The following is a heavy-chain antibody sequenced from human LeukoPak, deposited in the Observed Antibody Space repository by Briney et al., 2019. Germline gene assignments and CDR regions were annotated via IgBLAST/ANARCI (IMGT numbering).Heavy chain of an antibody. D-gene: IGHD6-6*01. J-gene: IGHJ6*03. Sequence: GESLKISCKGSGYSFTSYWIGWVRQMPGKGLEWMGIIYPGDSDTRYSPSFQGQVTISADKSISTAYLQWSSLKASDTAMYYCARHGRVRGIAARPGVYYYYYMDVWGKGTTVTVPS. CDR1: GYSFTSYW. V-gene: IGHV5-51*01. CDR3: ARHGRVRGIAARPGVYYYYYMDV. CDR2: IYPGDSDT.